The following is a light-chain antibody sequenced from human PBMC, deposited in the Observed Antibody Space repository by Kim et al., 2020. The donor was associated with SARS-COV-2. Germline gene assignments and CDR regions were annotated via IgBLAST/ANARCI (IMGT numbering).Light chain of an antibody. Sequence: RATINCKSSQSVLYSSNNKKYLAWYQQKPGPPPKLLIYWASTRESGVPDRFSGSGSGTDFTLTISSLQAEDVAVYYCQQYYSTPYTFGQGTKLEI. J-gene: IGKJ2*01. CDR1: QSVLYSSNNKKY. CDR2: WAS. V-gene: IGKV4-1*01. CDR3: QQYYSTPYT.